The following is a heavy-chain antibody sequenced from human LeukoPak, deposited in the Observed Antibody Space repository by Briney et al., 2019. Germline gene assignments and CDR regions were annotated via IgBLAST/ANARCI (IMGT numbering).Heavy chain of an antibody. D-gene: IGHD3-22*01. CDR1: GFTFDDYA. V-gene: IGHV3-43*02. Sequence: GSLRLSCAASGFTFDDYAMHWVRQAPGKGLEWVSLISGDGGSTYYADSVKGRFTISRDNSKNSLYLQMNSLRTEDTALYYCAKDPASSGYYASLDYWGQGTLVTVSS. CDR3: AKDPASSGYYASLDY. J-gene: IGHJ4*02. CDR2: ISGDGGST.